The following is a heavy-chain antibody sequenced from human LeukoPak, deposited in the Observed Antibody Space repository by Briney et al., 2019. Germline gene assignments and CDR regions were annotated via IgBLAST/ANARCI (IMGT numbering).Heavy chain of an antibody. D-gene: IGHD3-22*01. CDR2: IYYSGST. CDR3: ARGRRYYDSSGFFRMDV. V-gene: IGHV4-39*07. CDR1: GGSISSSSYY. J-gene: IGHJ6*04. Sequence: PSETLSLTCTVSGGSISSSSYYWGWIRQPPGKGLEWIGSIYYSGSTYYNPSLKSRVTISVDTSKNQFSLKLSSVTAADTAVYYCARGRRYYDSSGFFRMDVWGKGTTVTVSS.